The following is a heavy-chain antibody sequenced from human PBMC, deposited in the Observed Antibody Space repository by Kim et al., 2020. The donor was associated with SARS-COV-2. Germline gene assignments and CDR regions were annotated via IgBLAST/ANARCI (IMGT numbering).Heavy chain of an antibody. V-gene: IGHV4-34*01. CDR1: GGSFSGYY. CDR2: INHSGST. D-gene: IGHD3-16*02. CDR3: ARGSYDYVWGSYRYYFDY. Sequence: SETLSLTCAVYGGSFSGYYWSWIRQPPGKGLEWIGEINHSGSTNYNPSLKSRVTISVDTSKNQFSLKLSSVTAADTAGYYCARGSYDYVWGSYRYYFDYWGQGTLVTVSS. J-gene: IGHJ4*02.